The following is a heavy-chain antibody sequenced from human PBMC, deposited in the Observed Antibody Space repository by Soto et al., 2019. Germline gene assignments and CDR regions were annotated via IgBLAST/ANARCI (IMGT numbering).Heavy chain of an antibody. J-gene: IGHJ3*02. CDR3: ALGRYYYNGRGAFDI. V-gene: IGHV3-48*01. D-gene: IGHD3-10*01. Sequence: EVQLVESGGGLVQPGGSLRLSCAASGFTFSSYSMNWVRQAPGKGLEWVSYISSSSNTIYADSVKGRFTISRDNAKNSLYMQMNSLRAEDTAVYYCALGRYYYNGRGAFDIWGQGTMVTVSS. CDR2: ISSSSNTI. CDR1: GFTFSSYS.